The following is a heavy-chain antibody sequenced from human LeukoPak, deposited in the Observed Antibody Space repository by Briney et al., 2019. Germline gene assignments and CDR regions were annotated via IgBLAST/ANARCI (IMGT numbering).Heavy chain of an antibody. CDR2: LNPNSGGT. V-gene: IGHV1-2*04. CDR1: GYTFTGYY. D-gene: IGHD3-10*01. J-gene: IGHJ6*03. CDR3: ARGRGGGYYYMDV. Sequence: RVASVKVSCKASGYTFTGYYMHWVRQAPGQGLEWMGWLNPNSGGTNYAQKFQGWVTITRNTSISTAYMELSSLRSEDTAVYYCARGRGGGYYYMDVWGKGTTVTVSS.